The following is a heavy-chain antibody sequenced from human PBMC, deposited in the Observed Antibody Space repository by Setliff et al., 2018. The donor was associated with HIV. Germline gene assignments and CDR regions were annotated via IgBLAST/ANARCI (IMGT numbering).Heavy chain of an antibody. CDR3: VPLLLAVAGTRFSGVFDY. D-gene: IGHD6-19*01. J-gene: IGHJ4*02. Sequence: SVKVSCKASGYTFTYCSLHWLQQAPGQGLERMRSIPLYNGNTNYAKKFQSRVNITRDMTLRTAYIELSSLRSEDSAVYYWVPLLLAVAGTRFSGVFDYWGQGTLVTVPQ. CDR2: IPLYNGNT. V-gene: IGHV1-45*02. CDR1: GYTFTYCS.